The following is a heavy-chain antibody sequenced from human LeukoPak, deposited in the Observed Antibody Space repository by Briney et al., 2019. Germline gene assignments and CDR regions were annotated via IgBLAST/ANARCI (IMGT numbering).Heavy chain of an antibody. CDR3: ARVGDYGDYFDY. CDR1: GGSISSYY. D-gene: IGHD4-17*01. Sequence: SETLSLTCTVSGGSISSYYWSWIRQPPGKGLEWIGYIYYSGSTNYNPSLKSRVTISVGTSKNQFSLKLSSVTAADTAVYYCARVGDYGDYFDYWGQGTLVTVSS. V-gene: IGHV4-59*01. J-gene: IGHJ4*02. CDR2: IYYSGST.